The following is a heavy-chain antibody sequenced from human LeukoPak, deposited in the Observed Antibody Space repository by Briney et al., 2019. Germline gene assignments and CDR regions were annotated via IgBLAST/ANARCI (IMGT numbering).Heavy chain of an antibody. J-gene: IGHJ4*02. Sequence: SETLSLTCTVFGYSISSAYSWGWIRQPPGKGLEWIGSIYHNGNTYYNSSLKSRVTISVDTSENQFSLKLSSVTAADTAVYYCASYKTYYDSSGNLFDYWGQGTLVTVST. V-gene: IGHV4-38-2*02. CDR3: ASYKTYYDSSGNLFDY. CDR2: IYHNGNT. D-gene: IGHD3-22*01. CDR1: GYSISSAYS.